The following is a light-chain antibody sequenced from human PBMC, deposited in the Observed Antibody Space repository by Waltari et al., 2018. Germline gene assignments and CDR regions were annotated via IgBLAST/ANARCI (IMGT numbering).Light chain of an antibody. CDR3: SSYTRSTTFV. Sequence: QSALTQPASVSGSPGQSIPIPCTGTSRAVGAYNSVPWRQQHPGQAPKLLIYEVSNRPSGVSNRFSGSKSGNTASLTISGLQAEDEADYYCSSYTRSTTFVFGTGTKVTVL. CDR2: EVS. V-gene: IGLV2-14*01. J-gene: IGLJ1*01. CDR1: SRAVGAYNS.